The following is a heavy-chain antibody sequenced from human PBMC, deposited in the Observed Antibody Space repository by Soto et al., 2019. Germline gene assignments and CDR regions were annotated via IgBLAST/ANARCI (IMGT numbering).Heavy chain of an antibody. J-gene: IGHJ4*02. CDR3: ARRSCSGGGCSSEFDY. CDR1: GFSLSTSGVG. D-gene: IGHD2-15*01. V-gene: IGHV2-5*05. CDR2: IYWDDDK. Sequence: QITLKESGPTLVKPTQTLTLTCTFSGFSLSTSGVGVGWIRQPPGKALEWLALIYWDDDKRYATSLKSRLTITTDTSKNQVVRTMTHMHPVHTAKYYCARRSCSGGGCSSEFDYWGQATRVTVSS.